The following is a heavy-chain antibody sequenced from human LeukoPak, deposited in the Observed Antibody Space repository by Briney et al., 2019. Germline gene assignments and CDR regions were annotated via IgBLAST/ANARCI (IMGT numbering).Heavy chain of an antibody. D-gene: IGHD2-2*01. J-gene: IGHJ6*04. CDR3: ARDCSSTSCYHYYYGMDV. Sequence: SETLSLTCAVYGGSFSGYYWSWIRQPPGKGLEWIGEINHSGSTNYNPSLKSRVTISVDTSKNQFSLKLSSVTAADTAVHYCARDCSSTSCYHYYYGMDVWGKGTTVTVSS. CDR2: INHSGST. V-gene: IGHV4-34*01. CDR1: GGSFSGYY.